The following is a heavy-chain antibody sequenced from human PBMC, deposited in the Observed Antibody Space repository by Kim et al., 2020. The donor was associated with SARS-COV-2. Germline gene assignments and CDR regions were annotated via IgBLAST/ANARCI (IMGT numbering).Heavy chain of an antibody. V-gene: IGHV4-34*01. J-gene: IGHJ6*02. D-gene: IGHD2-2*02. CDR2: ITHSGST. CDR1: GGSFSGHS. CDR3: TRGRVGVVPAPVLGLGPYYDYFTLDV. Sequence: SETLSLTCAXYGGSFSGHSWTWIRQPPGKGLEWIGEITHSGSTKYNPSLKSRLTISIDMSKNQFSLKLTSVTAADTGLYYCTRGRVGVVPAPVLGLGPYYDYFTLDVWGHGTTVIVSS.